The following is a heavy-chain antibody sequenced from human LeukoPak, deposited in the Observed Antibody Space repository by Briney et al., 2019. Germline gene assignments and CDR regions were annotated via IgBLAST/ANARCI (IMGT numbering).Heavy chain of an antibody. D-gene: IGHD6-13*01. CDR1: GFTFSSYG. CDR2: IKQGGSEK. Sequence: GGSLRLSCAASGFTFSSYGMHWVRQAPGKGLQRVANIKQGGSEKYYVDSVKGRFTISRDNAKDSLFLQMNSLRADDTAVYYCARADSSHWYSPSDYWGQGTLVTVSS. V-gene: IGHV3-7*01. CDR3: ARADSSHWYSPSDY. J-gene: IGHJ4*02.